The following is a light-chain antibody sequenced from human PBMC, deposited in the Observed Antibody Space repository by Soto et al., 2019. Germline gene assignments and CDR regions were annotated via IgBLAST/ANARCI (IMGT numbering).Light chain of an antibody. J-gene: IGKJ4*01. V-gene: IGKV2D-29*01. Sequence: IVVTQTPLSLSVTPGQPASISCKSSQSLLHSDGKTYLYWYLQKEGQPPQLLIYEVSNRFSGVPERLSFSGSGKDLALKISRVEAEDVGVYNCTQSIQLQHTVGGGTKVDIK. CDR1: QSLLHSDGKTY. CDR2: EVS. CDR3: TQSIQLQHT.